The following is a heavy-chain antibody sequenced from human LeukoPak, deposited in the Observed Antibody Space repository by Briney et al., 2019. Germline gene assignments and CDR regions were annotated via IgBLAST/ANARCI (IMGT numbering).Heavy chain of an antibody. CDR2: ISGSGGST. CDR1: GFTFSSYA. Sequence: GGSLRLSCAASGFTFSSYAMSWVRQAPGKGLEWVSAISGSGGSTYYADSVKGRFTISRDNSKNTLYLQMNSLRAEDTAVYYCARGSTTGTTGKTIHYYYGMDVWGQGTTVTVSS. V-gene: IGHV3-23*01. D-gene: IGHD1-1*01. J-gene: IGHJ6*02. CDR3: ARGSTTGTTGKTIHYYYGMDV.